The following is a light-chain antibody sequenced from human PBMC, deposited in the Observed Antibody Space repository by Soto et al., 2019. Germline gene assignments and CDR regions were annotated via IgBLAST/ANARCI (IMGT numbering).Light chain of an antibody. Sequence: QSVLTQPASVSGSPGQSITISCTGTSSDVGGYNYVSWYQQHPGKAPKLMIYEVSNRPSGVSNRFSGSESGNTASLTISGLQAEDEADYYCSSYTSSSTWVFGGGTKLTVL. V-gene: IGLV2-14*01. CDR3: SSYTSSSTWV. CDR2: EVS. J-gene: IGLJ3*02. CDR1: SSDVGGYNY.